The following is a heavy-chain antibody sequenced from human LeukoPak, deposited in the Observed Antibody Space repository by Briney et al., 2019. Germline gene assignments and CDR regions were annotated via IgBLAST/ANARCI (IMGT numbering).Heavy chain of an antibody. V-gene: IGHV1-2*02. J-gene: IGHJ4*02. CDR1: GYTFNTHD. Sequence: ASVKVSCKISGYTFNTHDINLVRQATGQGLEWVGWINPNSGGTNYAQKFQGRVTMTTDTSISTVYMELSRLKSDDTAVYYCARDLDGGATLKYWGQGTLVTVSS. CDR2: INPNSGGT. D-gene: IGHD1-26*01. CDR3: ARDLDGGATLKY.